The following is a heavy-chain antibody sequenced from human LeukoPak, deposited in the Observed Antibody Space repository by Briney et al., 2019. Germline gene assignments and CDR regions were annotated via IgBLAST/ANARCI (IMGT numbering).Heavy chain of an antibody. V-gene: IGHV3-48*04. CDR1: GFTFSSYS. Sequence: GGSLRLSCAASGFTFSSYSMNWVRQAPGKGLEWVSYISSSSSTIYYADSVKGRFTISRDNAKNSLYLQMNSLRAEDTAVYYCARAGRDDILTGYLNWFDPWGQGTLVTVSS. J-gene: IGHJ5*02. CDR3: ARAGRDDILTGYLNWFDP. D-gene: IGHD3-9*01. CDR2: ISSSSSTI.